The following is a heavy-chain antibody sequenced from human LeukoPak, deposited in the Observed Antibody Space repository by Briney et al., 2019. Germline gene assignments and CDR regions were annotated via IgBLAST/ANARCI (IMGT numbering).Heavy chain of an antibody. CDR1: GYTFTGYY. D-gene: IGHD6-19*01. J-gene: IGHJ6*03. CDR2: INPNSGGT. CDR3: ARDIQLSVAEYGYYYMDV. V-gene: IGHV1-2*02. Sequence: ASVKVSCKASGYTFTGYYMHWVRQAPGQGLEWMGWINPNSGGTNYAQKFQGRVTMTRDTSISTAYMELSRLRSDDTAVYYCARDIQLSVAEYGYYYMDVWGKGTTVTVSS.